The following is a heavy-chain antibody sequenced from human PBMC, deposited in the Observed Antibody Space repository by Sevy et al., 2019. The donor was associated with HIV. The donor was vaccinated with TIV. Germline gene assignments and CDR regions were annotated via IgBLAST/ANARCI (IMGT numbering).Heavy chain of an antibody. V-gene: IGHV3-30*18. Sequence: GGSLRLSCAASGCTFSSYGMHWVRQAPGKGLEWVAVISYDGSNKYYADSVKGRFTISRDNSKNTLYLQMNSLRAEDTDVYYCAKDMGAMVLDYWSQGTLVTVSS. CDR3: AKDMGAMVLDY. J-gene: IGHJ4*02. D-gene: IGHD1-26*01. CDR1: GCTFSSYG. CDR2: ISYDGSNK.